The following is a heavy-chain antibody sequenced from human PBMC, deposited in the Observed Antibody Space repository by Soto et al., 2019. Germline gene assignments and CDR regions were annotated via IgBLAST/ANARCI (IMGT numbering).Heavy chain of an antibody. J-gene: IGHJ2*01. CDR1: GFTFSSYA. D-gene: IGHD3-22*01. CDR3: AKDSGVYYYDSSGYWYFDL. Sequence: GGSLRLSCAASGFTFSSYAMSWVRQAPGKGLEWVPAISGSGGSTYYADSVKGRFTISRDNSKNTLYLQMNSLGAEDTAVYYCAKDSGVYYYDSSGYWYFDLWGRGTLVTVSS. V-gene: IGHV3-23*01. CDR2: ISGSGGST.